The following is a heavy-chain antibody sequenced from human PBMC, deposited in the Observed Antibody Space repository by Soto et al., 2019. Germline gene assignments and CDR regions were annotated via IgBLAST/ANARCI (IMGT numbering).Heavy chain of an antibody. Sequence: SETLSLTCAVSGYSISSGYYWGWIRQPPGKGLEWIGSIHHSGSTYYNPSLKRRVTISVDTSKNQFSLKLSSVTAADTAVYYCARDSSGWYGGYYFDYWGQGTLVTVSS. CDR3: ARDSSGWYGGYYFDY. D-gene: IGHD6-19*01. V-gene: IGHV4-38-2*02. CDR1: GYSISSGYY. J-gene: IGHJ4*02. CDR2: IHHSGST.